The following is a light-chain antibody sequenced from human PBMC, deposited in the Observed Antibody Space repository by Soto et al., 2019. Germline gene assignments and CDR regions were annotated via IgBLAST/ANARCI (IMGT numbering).Light chain of an antibody. V-gene: IGKV3-11*01. Sequence: EIVLTQSPATLSLSPGERATLSCRASQSVSSYLAWYQQKPGQAPRLLIYDASNRATGIPARFSGSGSGTDCRVTISGREPEDFAVYDGQQRSNWPPITFGEGTRREIK. CDR3: QQRSNWPPIT. CDR2: DAS. CDR1: QSVSSY. J-gene: IGKJ5*01.